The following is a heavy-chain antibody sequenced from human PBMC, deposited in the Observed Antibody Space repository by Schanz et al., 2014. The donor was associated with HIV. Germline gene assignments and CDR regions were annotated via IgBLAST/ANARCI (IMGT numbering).Heavy chain of an antibody. V-gene: IGHV3-74*01. CDR3: AREYYSRNWNWFDP. CDR2: IQSDGPTT. J-gene: IGHJ5*02. Sequence: DVQLVESGGGLVQPGGSLRLSCAASGFTFSDHWLHWVRQAPGKGLEWVSRIQSDGPTTTYADSVKGRFTISRDNSKNTLYVQMNRLRAEDTAVYYCAREYYSRNWNWFDPWCQGTLVTVSS. CDR1: GFTFSDHW. D-gene: IGHD6-13*01.